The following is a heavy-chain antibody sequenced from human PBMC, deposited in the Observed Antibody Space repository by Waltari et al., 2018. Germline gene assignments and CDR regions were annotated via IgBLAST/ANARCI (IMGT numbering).Heavy chain of an antibody. J-gene: IGHJ4*02. CDR1: GFTFSSSA. D-gene: IGHD3-22*01. Sequence: EVQLLESGGGLVQPGGSLRLSCAASGFTFSSSAMRWVRQAPGKGLEWVSAISGSGGSTYYADSVKGRFTISRDNSKNTLYLQMNSLRAEDTAVYYCAKDRQYYYDSSALYYFDYWGQGTLVTVSS. CDR2: ISGSGGST. CDR3: AKDRQYYYDSSALYYFDY. V-gene: IGHV3-23*01.